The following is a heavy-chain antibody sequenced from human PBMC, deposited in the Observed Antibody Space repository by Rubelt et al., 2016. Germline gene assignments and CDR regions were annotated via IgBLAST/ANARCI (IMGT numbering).Heavy chain of an antibody. D-gene: IGHD5-18*01. V-gene: IGHV4-39*01. J-gene: IGHJ5*02. Sequence: QLQLQESSPGLVKSSETLSLTCTVSGGSISSSSFYWGWIRQPPGKGLEWIGSIYYSGSTYYNPSLKSGVTISVDTSKNQFSLKLSSVTAADTAVYYCPRGYSYGFNWFDPWGQGTLVTVSS. CDR3: PRGYSYGFNWFDP. CDR1: GGSISSSSFY. CDR2: IYYSGST.